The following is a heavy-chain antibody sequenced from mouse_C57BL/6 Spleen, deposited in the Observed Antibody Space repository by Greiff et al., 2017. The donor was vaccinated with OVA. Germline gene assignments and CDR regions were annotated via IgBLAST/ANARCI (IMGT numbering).Heavy chain of an antibody. Sequence: VQGVESGAELVKPGASVKISCKASGYAFSSYWMNWVKQRPGKGLEWIGQIYPGDGDTNYNGKFKGKATLTADKSSSTAYMQHSSLTTEDSAVYFCARTPLAYFDVWGTGTTVTVSS. CDR2: IYPGDGDT. J-gene: IGHJ1*03. CDR3: ARTPLAYFDV. V-gene: IGHV1-80*01. D-gene: IGHD6-1*01. CDR1: GYAFSSYW.